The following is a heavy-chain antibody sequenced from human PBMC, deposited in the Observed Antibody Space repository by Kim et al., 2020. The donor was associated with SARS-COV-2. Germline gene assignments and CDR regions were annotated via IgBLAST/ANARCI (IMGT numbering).Heavy chain of an antibody. D-gene: IGHD3-9*01. J-gene: IGHJ6*02. V-gene: IGHV7-4-1*02. CDR2: INTNTGNP. CDR3: ARVGTYYDILTGYHSYGMDV. Sequence: ASVKVSCKASGYTFTSYAMNWVRQAPGQGLEWMGWINTNTGNPTYAQGFTGRFVFSLDTSVSTAYLQISSLKAEDTALYYCARVGTYYDILTGYHSYGMDVWGQGTTVTVSS. CDR1: GYTFTSYA.